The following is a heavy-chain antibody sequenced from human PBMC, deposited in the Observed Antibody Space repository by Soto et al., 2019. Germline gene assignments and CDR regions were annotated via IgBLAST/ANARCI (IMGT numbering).Heavy chain of an antibody. J-gene: IGHJ4*02. CDR3: ARHSGPYSRTSPVTY. Sequence: PGESLKISGKGSGYSFTTYCISWVLQMPWKGLEWMGKIDPSDSYTNYSPSFQGHVTISTDKSINTAYLQWSSLKASDTAMYYCARHSGPYSRTSPVTYWGQGTLVTVSS. CDR2: IDPSDSYT. V-gene: IGHV5-10-1*01. CDR1: GYSFTTYC. D-gene: IGHD6-13*01.